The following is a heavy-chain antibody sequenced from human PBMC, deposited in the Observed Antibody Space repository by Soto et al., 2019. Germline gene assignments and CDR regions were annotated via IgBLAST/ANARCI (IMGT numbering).Heavy chain of an antibody. J-gene: IGHJ5*02. Sequence: EVQQVESGGGLVQPGGSLRLSCAASGFTFGDYWKNWVRQAPGKGLEWVANIKQDGSEKNYVDSVKGRFTISRDNARNSLYLQMNSLRVADTAVYFCAGGIGWDSDLWGPGTHVTVSS. V-gene: IGHV3-7*05. CDR1: GFTFGDYW. CDR2: IKQDGSEK. D-gene: IGHD6-19*01. CDR3: AGGIGWDSDL.